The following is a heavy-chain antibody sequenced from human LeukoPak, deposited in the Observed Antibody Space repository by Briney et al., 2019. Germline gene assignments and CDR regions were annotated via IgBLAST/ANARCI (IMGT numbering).Heavy chain of an antibody. J-gene: IGHJ4*02. CDR3: AKGTGYYYDSANYFDS. CDR2: ISGSGGTT. Sequence: GGSLRLSCAASGFTFSDYYMSWVRQAPGKGLEWVSAISGSGGTTYYADSVKGRFTISRDNSKTTLYLHMNSLRAEDTAVYYCAKGTGYYYDSANYFDSWGQGTLVTVSS. V-gene: IGHV3-23*01. D-gene: IGHD3-22*01. CDR1: GFTFSDYY.